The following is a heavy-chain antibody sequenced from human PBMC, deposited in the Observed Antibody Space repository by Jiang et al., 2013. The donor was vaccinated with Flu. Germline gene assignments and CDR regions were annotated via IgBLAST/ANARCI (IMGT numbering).Heavy chain of an antibody. CDR2: MNPNSGNT. J-gene: IGHJ4*02. CDR1: GYTFTSYD. CDR3: ARGRIWYSSSSRRFDY. D-gene: IGHD6-6*01. Sequence: GYTFTSYDINWVRQATGQGLEWMGWMNPNSGNTGYAQKFQGRVTMTRNTSISTAYMELSSLRSEDTAVYYCARGRIWYSSSSRRFDYWGQGTLVTVSS. V-gene: IGHV1-8*01.